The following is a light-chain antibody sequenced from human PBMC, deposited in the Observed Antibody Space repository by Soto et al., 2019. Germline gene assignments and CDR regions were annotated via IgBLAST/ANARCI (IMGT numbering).Light chain of an antibody. CDR3: WSYAVGRTYV. Sequence: QSVLTQPASVSGSPGQSITISCTGSSSDVGNYNLVSWYQQHPGKAPKLMIYEDTKWPSGVSNRFSGSKSGNTAYLTISGLQAGDEADYYCWSYAVGRTYVFGTGTKV. CDR2: EDT. J-gene: IGLJ1*01. CDR1: SSDVGNYNL. V-gene: IGLV2-23*01.